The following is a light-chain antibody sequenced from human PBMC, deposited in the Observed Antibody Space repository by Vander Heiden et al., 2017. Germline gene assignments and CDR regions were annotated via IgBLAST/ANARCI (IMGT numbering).Light chain of an antibody. V-gene: IGLV3-9*01. Sequence: SNDLTQPLSVSVALGQTATISCGGNNIGSKFVHWYQLRPGHAPVLVISRDSVRPSGIPERFSGSDSGNTATLTISRAQAGDEAVYYCQVWDTNTVLFGGGTKLTVL. CDR1: NIGSKF. CDR2: RDS. J-gene: IGLJ2*01. CDR3: QVWDTNTVL.